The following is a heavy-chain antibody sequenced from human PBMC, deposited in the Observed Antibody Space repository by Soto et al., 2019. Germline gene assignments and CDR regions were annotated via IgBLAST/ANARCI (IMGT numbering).Heavy chain of an antibody. Sequence: PGGSLRLSCAASGFIVSNNHMTWVRQAPGRGPQWVSTVYPGGNTYHADSVKGRFAISRGNSKNMLYLQMNSLRAEDTAVYYCATGLDTSKSGYWGQGTLVTVSS. CDR3: ATGLDTSKSGY. V-gene: IGHV3-53*01. J-gene: IGHJ4*02. CDR2: VYPGGNT. CDR1: GFIVSNNH. D-gene: IGHD5-18*01.